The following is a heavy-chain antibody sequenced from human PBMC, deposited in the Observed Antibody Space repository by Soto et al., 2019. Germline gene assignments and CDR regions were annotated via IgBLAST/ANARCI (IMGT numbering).Heavy chain of an antibody. J-gene: IGHJ5*02. D-gene: IGHD6-13*01. CDR3: ARLPISASGTGWFDP. V-gene: IGHV4-39*01. CDR2: IYYSGTT. Sequence: SETLSLTCTVSGGSISSSSYYWVWIRQPPGKGLEWIVTIYYSGTTYYNPSLKSRVAISVDTSKNQFSLKLSSVTAADTAVYYCARLPISASGTGWFDPWGQGTLVT. CDR1: GGSISSSSYY.